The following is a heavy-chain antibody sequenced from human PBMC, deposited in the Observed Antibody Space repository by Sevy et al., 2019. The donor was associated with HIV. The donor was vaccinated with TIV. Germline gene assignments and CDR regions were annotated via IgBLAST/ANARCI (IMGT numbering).Heavy chain of an antibody. CDR3: ARGLGDTAMVTHFDY. V-gene: IGHV4-34*01. CDR2: INHSGST. D-gene: IGHD5-18*01. Sequence: SETLSLTCAEFGGSFSGYYWSWIRQPPGKGLEWIGEINHSGSTNYNPPLNSRVTISVDTSKNQFSLKLSSVTAADTAVYYCARGLGDTAMVTHFDYWGQGTLVTVSS. CDR1: GGSFSGYY. J-gene: IGHJ4*02.